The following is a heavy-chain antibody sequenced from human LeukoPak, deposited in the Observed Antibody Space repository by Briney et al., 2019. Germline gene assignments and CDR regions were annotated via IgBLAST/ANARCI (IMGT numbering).Heavy chain of an antibody. CDR3: ATRYASGPIADY. Sequence: GGSLRLSCAASGFTFSDFWMHWVRQAPGKGLVWVSRINSGGTVTNYADSVKGRLTISRDNAKNSLYLQMNSLRAEDTALYYCATRYASGPIADYWGQGTLVTVSS. D-gene: IGHD3-10*01. CDR2: INSGGTVT. J-gene: IGHJ4*02. CDR1: GFTFSDFW. V-gene: IGHV3-74*01.